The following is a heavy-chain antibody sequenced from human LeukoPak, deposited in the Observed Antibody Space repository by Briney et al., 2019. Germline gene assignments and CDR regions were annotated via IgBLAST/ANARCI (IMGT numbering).Heavy chain of an antibody. CDR2: IKQDGSEK. CDR1: GFTFFICW. Sequence: GGSLRHSCAAPGFTFFICWMGSVLQAPGKGLERVANIKQDGSEKYYVDSVKGRFTISRDNAKKSLYLQMNSLRAEDTAVYYCARDKSVASTPFYYWGQGTLVTVSS. CDR3: ARDKSVASTPFYY. D-gene: IGHD5/OR15-5a*01. V-gene: IGHV3-7*05. J-gene: IGHJ4*02.